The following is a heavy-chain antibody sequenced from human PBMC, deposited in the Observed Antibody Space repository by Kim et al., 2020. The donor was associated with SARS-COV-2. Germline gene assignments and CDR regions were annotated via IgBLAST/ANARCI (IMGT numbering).Heavy chain of an antibody. CDR1: GYTFTSYD. CDR2: MNPNSGNT. J-gene: IGHJ6*03. D-gene: IGHD3-22*01. Sequence: ASVKVSCKASGYTFTSYDINWVRQATGQGLEWMGWMNPNSGNTGYAQKFQGRVTMTRNTSISTAYMELSSLRSEDTAVYYCARCRRGAMIVVVIPYYYYYMDVWGKGTTVTVSS. V-gene: IGHV1-8*01. CDR3: ARCRRGAMIVVVIPYYYYYMDV.